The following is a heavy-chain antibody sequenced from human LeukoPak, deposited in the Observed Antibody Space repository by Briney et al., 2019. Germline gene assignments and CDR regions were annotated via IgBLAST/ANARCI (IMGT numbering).Heavy chain of an antibody. D-gene: IGHD2/OR15-2a*01. J-gene: IGHJ4*02. CDR1: GLPVSSNY. Sequence: GGPLRLSCAASGLPVSSNYMSWVRQPPGLGLEWVSVVYVDGSTYYADSVKGRFTISRDNSKNTLYLQMNSLRADDTAVYYCARDVSHRHLDYWGQGTLVTVSS. V-gene: IGHV3-66*01. CDR2: VYVDGST. CDR3: ARDVSHRHLDY.